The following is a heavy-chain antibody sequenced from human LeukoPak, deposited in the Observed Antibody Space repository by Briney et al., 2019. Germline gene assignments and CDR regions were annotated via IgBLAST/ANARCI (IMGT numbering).Heavy chain of an antibody. V-gene: IGHV1-2*02. CDR2: INPNSGGT. D-gene: IGHD6-13*01. CDR1: GYTFTGYY. Sequence: GASVKVSCKASGYTFTGYYMHWVRQAPGQGLEWMGWINPNSGGTNYAQKFQGRVTMTRDTSISTAYMELSRLRSDDTAVYYCARGPSSWYGEFDYWGQGTLVTVSS. J-gene: IGHJ4*02. CDR3: ARGPSSWYGEFDY.